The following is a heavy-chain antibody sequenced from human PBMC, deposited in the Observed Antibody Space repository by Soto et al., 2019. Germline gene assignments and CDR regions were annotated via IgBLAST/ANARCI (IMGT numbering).Heavy chain of an antibody. CDR3: AADLPDWGAYAFDY. D-gene: IGHD3-16*01. Sequence: EVQLVESGGGLVEPGGALRLSCATSGFSFTYAWLNWVRQAPGQGLELVGRIKSMPDGGTTDYASPVKGRFTISRDDLGNTVYLQMNSLKTEDTAVYYCAADLPDWGAYAFDYWGQGTLVTVSP. V-gene: IGHV3-15*07. CDR2: IKSMPDGGTT. CDR1: GFSFTYAW. J-gene: IGHJ4*02.